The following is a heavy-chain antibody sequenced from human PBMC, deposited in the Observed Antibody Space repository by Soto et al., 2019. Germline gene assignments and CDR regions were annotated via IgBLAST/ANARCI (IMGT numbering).Heavy chain of an antibody. CDR1: GGSISSSSYY. CDR2: IYYSGST. D-gene: IGHD2-15*01. CDR3: ARCDCSGGSCYSGWFDP. V-gene: IGHV4-39*01. J-gene: IGHJ5*02. Sequence: SETLSLTCTVSGGSISSSSYYWGWIRQPPGKGLEWIGSIYYSGSTYYNPSLKSRVTISVDTSKNQFSLKLSSVTAADTAVYYCARCDCSGGSCYSGWFDPWGQGTLVTVSS.